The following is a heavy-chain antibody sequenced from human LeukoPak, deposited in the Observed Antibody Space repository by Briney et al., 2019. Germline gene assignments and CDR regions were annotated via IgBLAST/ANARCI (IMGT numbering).Heavy chain of an antibody. D-gene: IGHD5-24*01. V-gene: IGHV3-7*02. CDR2: IKQDGSDK. CDR3: ARGLGLSNRDGYNPGY. CDR1: GFTFSSYW. Sequence: GGSLRLSCAASGFTFSSYWMSWVRQAPGKGLEWVANIKQDGSDKYYVDSVKGRLTISRDNAKNSLYLQMNSLRAEDTAVYYCARGLGLSNRDGYNPGYWGQGTLVTVSS. J-gene: IGHJ4*02.